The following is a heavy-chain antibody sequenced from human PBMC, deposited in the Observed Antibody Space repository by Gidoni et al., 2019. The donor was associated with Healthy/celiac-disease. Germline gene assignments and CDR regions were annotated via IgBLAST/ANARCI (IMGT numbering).Heavy chain of an antibody. J-gene: IGHJ3*02. D-gene: IGHD6-13*01. CDR1: GYTFTSYA. CDR3: ARGGGIAARIKTTNAFDI. CDR2: INAGNGNT. Sequence: QVQLVQSGAEVKKPGASVKVSCKASGYTFTSYAMHWVRQAPGQRLEWMGWINAGNGNTKYSQKFQGRVTITRDTSASTAYMELSSLRSEDTAVYYCARGGGIAARIKTTNAFDIWGQGTMVTVSS. V-gene: IGHV1-3*01.